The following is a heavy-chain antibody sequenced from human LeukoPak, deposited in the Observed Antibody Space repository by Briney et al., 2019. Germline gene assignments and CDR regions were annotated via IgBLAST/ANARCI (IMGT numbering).Heavy chain of an antibody. CDR3: ARDKRHSYGRYFDP. Sequence: SETLSLTCTVSGDSISTYHWNWIRKPPGKGLEWISYMQSTGNSNYNPSLKNRVNIFVDMSKNHFVLNLRSVTAADTAVYYCARDKRHSYGRYFDPWGQGMLVTVSS. CDR2: MQSTGNS. D-gene: IGHD5-18*01. J-gene: IGHJ4*02. V-gene: IGHV4-59*01. CDR1: GDSISTYH.